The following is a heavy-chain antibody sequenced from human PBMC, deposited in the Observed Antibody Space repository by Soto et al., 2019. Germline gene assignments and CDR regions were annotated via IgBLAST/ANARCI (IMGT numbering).Heavy chain of an antibody. J-gene: IGHJ6*02. D-gene: IGHD4-4*01. CDR3: ARVTTRLGLYYYYGMDV. CDR2: INYSGST. V-gene: IGHV4-31*03. Sequence: QVQLQESGPGLVKPSQTLSLTCTVSGGSINNGCYYWSWIRQHPGKGLEWIGYINYSGSTYYNPSLKSRVTISVDTYKNQFALNLSSVTAADTAVYYCARVTTRLGLYYYYGMDVWGQGTTVTVSS. CDR1: GGSINNGCYY.